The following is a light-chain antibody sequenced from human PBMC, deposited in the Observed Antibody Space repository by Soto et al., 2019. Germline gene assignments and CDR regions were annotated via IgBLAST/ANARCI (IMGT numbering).Light chain of an antibody. Sequence: QSVLSQPPSVSGAPGQRITISCTGSSSNIGANYDVHWYRQVPGTAPKLLMSGDNNRPSGVADRFSGSKSGTSASLAITRLHAEDEDDYYCQSYDSSLNRVFGTGTKLTVL. J-gene: IGLJ1*01. V-gene: IGLV1-40*01. CDR2: GDN. CDR3: QSYDSSLNRV. CDR1: SSNIGANYD.